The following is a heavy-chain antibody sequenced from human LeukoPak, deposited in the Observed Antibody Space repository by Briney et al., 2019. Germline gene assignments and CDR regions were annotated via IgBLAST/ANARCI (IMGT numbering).Heavy chain of an antibody. D-gene: IGHD3-3*01. J-gene: IGHJ4*02. V-gene: IGHV3-74*01. CDR2: INSDGSST. CDR3: ARDLDFWSGYYDY. CDR1: GFTFSNYR. Sequence: GGSLRLSCAASGFTFSNYRMHWVRQAPGKGLVWVSRINSDGSSTSYADSVKGRFTISRDNAKNTLYLQMNSLRAEDTAVYYCARDLDFWSGYYDYWGQGTLVTVSS.